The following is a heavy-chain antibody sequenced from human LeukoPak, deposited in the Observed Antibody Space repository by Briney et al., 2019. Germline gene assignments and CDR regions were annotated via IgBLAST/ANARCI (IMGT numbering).Heavy chain of an antibody. D-gene: IGHD2-15*01. V-gene: IGHV4-34*01. CDR1: GRSFTGSY. CDR3: ARLLPIQGGDV. Sequence: RPSETLSLTCAVYGRSFTGSYRSWFRKPPGKGLEWIEEINHSGGTNYNPSLKSRVTISIDTSKNQFSLKTTSVTAADTAVYYCARLLPIQGGDVWGQGTTVTVSS. J-gene: IGHJ6*02. CDR2: INHSGGT.